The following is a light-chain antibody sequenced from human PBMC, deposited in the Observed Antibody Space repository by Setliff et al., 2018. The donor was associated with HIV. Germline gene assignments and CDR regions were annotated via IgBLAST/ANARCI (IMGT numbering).Light chain of an antibody. CDR2: EVS. CDR3: SSYTSSSTYV. V-gene: IGLV2-14*01. J-gene: IGLJ1*01. CDR1: SSDVGGYNY. Sequence: QSVLAQPASVSGSPGQSITISCTGTSSDVGGYNYVSWYQHHPGKAPKLMICEVSNRPSGVSNRFSGSKSGNTASLTISGLQADDEADYYCSSYTSSSTYVFGTGTKVTVL.